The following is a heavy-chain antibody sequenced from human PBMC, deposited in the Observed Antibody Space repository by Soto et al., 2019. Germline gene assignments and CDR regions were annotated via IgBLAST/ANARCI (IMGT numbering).Heavy chain of an antibody. D-gene: IGHD3-9*01. CDR1: GGTFSSYA. V-gene: IGHV1-69*13. J-gene: IGHJ1*01. CDR2: IIPIFGTA. Sequence: SVKVSCKASGGTFSSYAISWARQAPGQGLEWMGGIIPIFGTANYAQKLQGRVTITADESTSTAYMELSSLRSEDTAVYYCARDPSIYDILTGYYKAWYFQHWGQGTLVTVSS. CDR3: ARDPSIYDILTGYYKAWYFQH.